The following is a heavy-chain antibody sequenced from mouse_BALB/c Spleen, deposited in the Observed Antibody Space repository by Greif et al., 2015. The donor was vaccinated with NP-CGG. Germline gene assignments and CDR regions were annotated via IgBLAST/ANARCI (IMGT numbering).Heavy chain of an antibody. CDR2: ILPGSGST. CDR1: GYTFSSYW. D-gene: IGHD2-4*01. CDR3: ARLHYDYDGGDY. V-gene: IGHV1-9*01. J-gene: IGHJ4*01. Sequence: QVQLKESGAELMKPGASVKISCEATGYTFSSYWIEWVKQRPGHGLEWIGEILPGSGSTNYNEKFKGKATLTADTSSNTAYMQLSSLTSEDSAVYYCARLHYDYDGGDYWGQGTSVTVSS.